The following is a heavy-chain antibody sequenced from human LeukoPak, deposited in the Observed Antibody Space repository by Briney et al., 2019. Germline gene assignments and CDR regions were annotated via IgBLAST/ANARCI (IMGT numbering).Heavy chain of an antibody. Sequence: SETLSLTCSVSGGSIDTGDSYWTWIRQHPGKGLEWIGYISHSGTTRHNWSLQSRLTISIDTSKNEFSLKLSSVTAADTAVYFCARDRWNDSLGFRGLDVWGQGTTVAVSS. CDR3: ARDRWNDSLGFRGLDV. J-gene: IGHJ6*02. CDR2: ISHSGTT. D-gene: IGHD1-1*01. V-gene: IGHV4-31*03. CDR1: GGSIDTGDSY.